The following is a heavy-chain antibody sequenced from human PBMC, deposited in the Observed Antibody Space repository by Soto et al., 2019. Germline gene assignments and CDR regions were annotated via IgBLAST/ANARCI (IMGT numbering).Heavy chain of an antibody. J-gene: IGHJ4*02. CDR3: ARVRGHSYGYVDY. Sequence: GVSLRLSCAASGFTPFSYYSMNWVRQAPGKGLEWVSFISGRGSPIYYADSVRGRFTISRDNAKNSLSLEMNNLRVEDTAVYYCARVRGHSYGYVDYWGQGTLVTVSS. V-gene: IGHV3-48*04. CDR2: ISGRGSPI. CDR1: GFTPFSYYS. D-gene: IGHD5-18*01.